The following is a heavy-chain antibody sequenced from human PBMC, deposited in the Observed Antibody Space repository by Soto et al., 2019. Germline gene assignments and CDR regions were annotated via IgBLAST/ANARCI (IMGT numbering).Heavy chain of an antibody. CDR2: IWYDGSNK. Sequence: GGSLRLSCAASGFTFSSYGMHWVRQAPGKGLEWVAVIWYDGSNKYYADSVKGRFTISRDNSKNTLYLQMNSLRAEDTAVYYCARETYYYGMDVWGQGXTVTVSS. CDR3: ARETYYYGMDV. V-gene: IGHV3-33*01. CDR1: GFTFSSYG. J-gene: IGHJ6*02.